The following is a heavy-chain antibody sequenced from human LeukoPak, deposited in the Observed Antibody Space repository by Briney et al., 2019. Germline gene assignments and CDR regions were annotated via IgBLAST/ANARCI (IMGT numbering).Heavy chain of an antibody. Sequence: SETLSLACTVSGGSISSYYWSWIRQPPGKGLEWIGYIYYSGSTNYNPSLKSRVTISVDTSKNQFSLKLSSVTAADTAVYYCARGTGSSSFMYYYYYMDVWGKGTTVTVSS. CDR1: GGSISSYY. CDR3: ARGTGSSSFMYYYYYMDV. D-gene: IGHD6-13*01. J-gene: IGHJ6*03. CDR2: IYYSGST. V-gene: IGHV4-59*01.